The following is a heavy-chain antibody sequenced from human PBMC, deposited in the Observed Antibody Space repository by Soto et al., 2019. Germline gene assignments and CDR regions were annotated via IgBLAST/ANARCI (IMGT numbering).Heavy chain of an antibody. J-gene: IGHJ5*02. D-gene: IGHD2-2*01. CDR2: IIPIFGTA. CDR1: GGTFSSYA. V-gene: IGHV1-69*06. CDR3: ARAREYVARRTGWFDP. Sequence: SVKVSCKASGGTFSSYAISWVRQAPGPGLEWMGGIIPIFGTANYAQKFRGRVTITADNPTSTAYMAMSSRRSEHTAVYYCARAREYVARRTGWFDPWGQGTLVTVSS.